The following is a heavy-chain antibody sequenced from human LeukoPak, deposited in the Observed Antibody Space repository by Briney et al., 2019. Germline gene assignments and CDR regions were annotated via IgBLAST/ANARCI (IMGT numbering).Heavy chain of an antibody. D-gene: IGHD6-13*01. CDR1: GGSFSGYY. J-gene: IGHJ4*02. CDR2: INHSGST. V-gene: IGHV4-34*01. Sequence: SETLSLTCAVYGGSFSGYYWSWIRQPPGKELEWIGEINHSGSTNHNPSLKSRVTISVDTSKNQFSLKLSSVTAADTAVYYCVLRDIAPKSPIFDYWGQGTLVTVSS. CDR3: VLRDIAPKSPIFDY.